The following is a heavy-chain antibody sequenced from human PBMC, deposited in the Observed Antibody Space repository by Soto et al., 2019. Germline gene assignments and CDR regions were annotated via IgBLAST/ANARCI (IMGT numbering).Heavy chain of an antibody. V-gene: IGHV3-11*01. CDR1: GFTLRDYF. J-gene: IGHJ4*02. CDR2: ISSRGDDM. Sequence: QVQLVESGGGLVKPGGSLRLSCAASGFTLRDYFMTWIRQAPAKGLEWVSYISSRGDDMKYADSVKGRFTISRDIANNLLFLHLSNLRGEDTAVYYCARDLRVASTVAVAYWGQGALVSVSS. CDR3: ARDLRVASTVAVAY. D-gene: IGHD2-15*01.